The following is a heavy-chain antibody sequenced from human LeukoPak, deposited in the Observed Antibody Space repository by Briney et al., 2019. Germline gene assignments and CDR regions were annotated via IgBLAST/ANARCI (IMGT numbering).Heavy chain of an antibody. CDR1: GFTFSSYW. V-gene: IGHV3-74*01. CDR3: AKDRAAAGPWGGGDFDY. Sequence: PGGSLRLSCAASGFTFSSYWMHWVRQAPGKGLVWVSRINSDGSSTSYADSVKGRSTISRDNAKNTLYLQMNSLRAEDTAVYYCAKDRAAAGPWGGGDFDYWGQGTLVTVSS. CDR2: INSDGSST. J-gene: IGHJ4*02. D-gene: IGHD6-13*01.